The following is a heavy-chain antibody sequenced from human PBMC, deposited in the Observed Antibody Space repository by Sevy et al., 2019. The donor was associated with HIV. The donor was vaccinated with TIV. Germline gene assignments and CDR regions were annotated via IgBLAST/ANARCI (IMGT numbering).Heavy chain of an antibody. CDR2: ISSSSSYI. V-gene: IGHV3-21*01. CDR1: GFTFSSYS. D-gene: IGHD4-4*01. CDR3: ARDGYSKYVGHAFDI. J-gene: IGHJ3*02. Sequence: GGSLRLSCAASGFTFSSYSMNWVRQAPGKGLEWVSSISSSSSYIYYADSVKGRFTISRDNAKNSLYLQMNSLRAGDTAVYYCARDGYSKYVGHAFDIWGQGTMVTVSS.